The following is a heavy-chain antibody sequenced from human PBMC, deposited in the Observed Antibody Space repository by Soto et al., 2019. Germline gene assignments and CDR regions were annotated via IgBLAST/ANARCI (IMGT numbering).Heavy chain of an antibody. J-gene: IGHJ5*02. CDR3: VRGGIAGHWFDP. V-gene: IGHV4-31*03. D-gene: IGHD2-15*01. Sequence: QVQLQESGPGLVKPTQTLSLTCSVSRAFINSGGFYYSWIRQPPGKGLEWLGYIFHSGSTLYNPSRXGXXPLSADTSRNQLSLYLTSGTAADTAVYYCVRGGIAGHWFDPWGQGILVTVSS. CDR1: RAFINSGGFY. CDR2: IFHSGST.